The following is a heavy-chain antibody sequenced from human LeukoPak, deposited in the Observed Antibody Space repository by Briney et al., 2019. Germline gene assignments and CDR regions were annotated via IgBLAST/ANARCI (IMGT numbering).Heavy chain of an antibody. CDR1: GGSISSSSYY. Sequence: SETLSLTCTVSGGSISSSSYYWSWIRQPPGKGLEWIGYIYYSGSTNYNPSLKSRVTISVDTSKNQFSLKLTSVTAADTAVYYCARREWSKYYFDYWGQGTLVTVSS. CDR3: ARREWSKYYFDY. D-gene: IGHD3-3*01. V-gene: IGHV4-61*01. CDR2: IYYSGST. J-gene: IGHJ4*02.